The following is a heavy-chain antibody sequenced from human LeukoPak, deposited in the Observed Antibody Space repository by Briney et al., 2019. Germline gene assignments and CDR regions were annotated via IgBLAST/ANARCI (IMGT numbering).Heavy chain of an antibody. J-gene: IGHJ5*02. CDR1: GYTFTGYY. V-gene: IGHV1-2*02. Sequence: ASVKVSCKASGYTFTGYYMDWVRQAPGQGLEWMGWINPNSGGTNYAQKFQGRVTMTRDTSISTAYMELSRLRPDDTAVYYCARGSVRIIAAAAKRGSGFDPWGQGTLVTVSS. CDR3: ARGSVRIIAAAAKRGSGFDP. D-gene: IGHD6-13*01. CDR2: INPNSGGT.